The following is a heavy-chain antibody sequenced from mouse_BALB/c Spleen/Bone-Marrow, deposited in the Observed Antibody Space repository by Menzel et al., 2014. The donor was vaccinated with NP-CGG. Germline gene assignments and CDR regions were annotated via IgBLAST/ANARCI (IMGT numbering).Heavy chain of an antibody. CDR3: ARHGDYYGSSLFAY. D-gene: IGHD1-1*01. CDR1: EYEFPSHD. CDR2: LNSDGGST. Sequence: EVNLVESGGGLVQPGESLKLSCESNEYEFPSHDMSWVRKTPEKRLELVAALNSDGGSTYYPDTMERRFIISRDNSKKTLYLQMSSLRSEDTAFYYCARHGDYYGSSLFAYWGQGTLVTVSA. V-gene: IGHV5-2*01. J-gene: IGHJ3*01.